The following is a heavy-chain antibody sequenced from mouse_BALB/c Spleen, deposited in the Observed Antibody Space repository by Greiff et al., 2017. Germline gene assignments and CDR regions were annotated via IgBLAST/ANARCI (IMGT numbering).Heavy chain of an antibody. J-gene: IGHJ4*01. V-gene: IGHV3-2*02. CDR3: ERRGVYGYVDAMDY. CDR1: GYSITSDYA. D-gene: IGHD2-2*01. Sequence: EVKLMESGPGLVKPSQSLSLTCTVTGYSITSDYAWNWIRQFPGNKLEWMGYISYSGSTSYNTSLKSRISITRDTSKNQFFLQLKSVTTEDTATYYCERRGVYGYVDAMDYWGQGTSVTVSS. CDR2: ISYSGST.